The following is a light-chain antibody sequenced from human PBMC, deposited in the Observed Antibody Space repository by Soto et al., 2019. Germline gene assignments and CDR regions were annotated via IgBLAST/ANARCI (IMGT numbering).Light chain of an antibody. CDR2: EVS. Sequence: QSALTQPASVSGSPGQSITISCTGTSSDVGGYNYVSWYQQHPGKAPKLMIYEVSNRPSGVSNRFSGSKSGNTASLTISGLQAEEEPDYYCSSYTSSSTFFGTGTKVTVL. V-gene: IGLV2-14*01. CDR3: SSYTSSSTF. CDR1: SSDVGGYNY. J-gene: IGLJ1*01.